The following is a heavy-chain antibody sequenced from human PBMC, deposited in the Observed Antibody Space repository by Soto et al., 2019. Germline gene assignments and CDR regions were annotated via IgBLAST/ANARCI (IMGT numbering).Heavy chain of an antibody. CDR1: GYTFTSYA. D-gene: IGHD3-22*01. CDR2: ISAYNGNT. J-gene: IGHJ4*02. V-gene: IGHV1-18*01. Sequence: ASVKVSCKASGYTFTSYAMHWVRQAPGQRLEWMGWISAYNGNTNYAQKLQGRVTMTTDTSTSTAYMELRSLRSDDTAVYYCARGVNYYDSSGSIRGSYFDYWGQGTLVTVSS. CDR3: ARGVNYYDSSGSIRGSYFDY.